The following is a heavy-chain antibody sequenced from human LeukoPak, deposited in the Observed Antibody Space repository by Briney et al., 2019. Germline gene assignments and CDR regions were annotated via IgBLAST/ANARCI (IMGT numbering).Heavy chain of an antibody. D-gene: IGHD2-15*01. CDR2: ISGSGGST. CDR3: AKGPRTLYCSGGSCYSPDWFDP. CDR1: GFTFSSYA. V-gene: IGHV3-23*01. J-gene: IGHJ5*02. Sequence: GGSLRFSCAASGFTFSSYAMSWVRQAPGKGLEWVSAISGSGGSTYYADSVKGRFTISRDNSKNTLYLQMNSLRAEDTAVYYCAKGPRTLYCSGGSCYSPDWFDPWGQGTLVTVSS.